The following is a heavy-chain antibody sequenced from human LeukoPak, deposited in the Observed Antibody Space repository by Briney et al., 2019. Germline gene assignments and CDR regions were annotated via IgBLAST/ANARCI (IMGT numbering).Heavy chain of an antibody. CDR3: ARVIRTAMVYFDC. J-gene: IGHJ4*02. CDR2: VYYSGST. V-gene: IGHV4-31*03. D-gene: IGHD5-18*01. CDR1: GGSISSGGYY. Sequence: SETLSLTCTVSGGSISSGGYYWSWIRQHPGKGLEWIGYVYYSGSTYYNPSLKSRVTISVDTSKNQFSLKLSSVTAADTAVYYCARVIRTAMVYFDCWGQGTLVTVSS.